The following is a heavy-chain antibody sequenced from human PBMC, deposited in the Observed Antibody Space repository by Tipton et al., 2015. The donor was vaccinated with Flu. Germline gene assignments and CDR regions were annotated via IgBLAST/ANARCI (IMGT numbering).Heavy chain of an antibody. D-gene: IGHD4-17*01. V-gene: IGHV4-38-2*01. J-gene: IGHJ5*02. CDR1: GDSIGSRYY. CDR3: ARHRGTTATTLDWFDP. Sequence: TLSLTCSVSGDSIGSRYYWGWIRQSPGKGLEWIGNIHRSGNTYHNPSLKSRVTISVDTSKNQFSLKLSSVTAADTAVYYCARHRGTTATTLDWFDPWGQGTLVNVSS. CDR2: IHRSGNT.